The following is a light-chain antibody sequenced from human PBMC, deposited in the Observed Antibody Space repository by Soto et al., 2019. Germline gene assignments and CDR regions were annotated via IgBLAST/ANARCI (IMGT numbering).Light chain of an antibody. CDR3: GTWDTSLSGGV. CDR1: SSNIGEND. J-gene: IGLJ2*01. V-gene: IGLV1-51*01. CDR2: GNN. Sequence: QSVLTQPPSVSAAPGQKVTISCSGSSSNIGENDVSWYQQFPGTAPKLLIYGNNKRPSGIPDRFSGSRSGTSATLGITGLQTGYEADYYCGTWDTSLSGGVFGGGTKLTVL.